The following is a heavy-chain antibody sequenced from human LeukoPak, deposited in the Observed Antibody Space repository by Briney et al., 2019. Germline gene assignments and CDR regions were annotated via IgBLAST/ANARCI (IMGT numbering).Heavy chain of an antibody. Sequence: SETLSLTCTVSGGSISSYYWSWIRQPPGKGLEWIGYIYYSGSTNYNPSLKSRVTISVDTSKNQFSLKLSSVTAADTAVYYCARGTDYYDSSGYYYVGQGTLVTVSS. CDR3: ARGTDYYDSSGYYY. CDR1: GGSISSYY. CDR2: IYYSGST. D-gene: IGHD3-22*01. V-gene: IGHV4-59*01. J-gene: IGHJ4*02.